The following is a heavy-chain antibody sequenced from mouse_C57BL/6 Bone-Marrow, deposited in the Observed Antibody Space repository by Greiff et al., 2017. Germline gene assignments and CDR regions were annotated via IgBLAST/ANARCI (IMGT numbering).Heavy chain of an antibody. CDR3: ARRQLRPFAY. J-gene: IGHJ3*01. D-gene: IGHD3-2*02. CDR2: ISSGGSYS. V-gene: IGHV5-6*01. Sequence: EVQGVESGGDLVKPGGSLKLSCAASGFTFSSYGMSWVRQTPDKRLEWVATISSGGSYSYYPDSVKGRFTISRDNAKNTLYLKMSRLKSEDTAMYYCARRQLRPFAYWGQGTLVTVSA. CDR1: GFTFSSYG.